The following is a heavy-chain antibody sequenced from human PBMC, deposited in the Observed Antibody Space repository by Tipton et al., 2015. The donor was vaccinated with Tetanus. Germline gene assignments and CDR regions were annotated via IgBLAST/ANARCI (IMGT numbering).Heavy chain of an antibody. J-gene: IGHJ4*02. CDR3: ARGGDGYNYRLFDY. D-gene: IGHD5-24*01. Sequence: SLRLSCAASGFTVSSNYMSWVRQAPGKGLEWVSVIYSGGSTYYADSVKGRFTISRDNSKNTLYLQMNSLRAEDTAVYYCARGGDGYNYRLFDYWGQGTLVTVSS. CDR1: GFTVSSNY. V-gene: IGHV3-53*01. CDR2: IYSGGST.